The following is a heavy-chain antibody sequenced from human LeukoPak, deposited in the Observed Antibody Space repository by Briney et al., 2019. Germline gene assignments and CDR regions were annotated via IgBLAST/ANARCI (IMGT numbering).Heavy chain of an antibody. CDR1: GGSISSHY. CDR2: IYYSGST. D-gene: IGHD2-15*01. J-gene: IGHJ5*02. Sequence: SETLSLTCTVPGGSISSHYWSWIRQPPGKGLEWIGYIYYSGSTNYNPSLKSRVTISVDTSKNQFSLKLSSVTAADTAVYYCARKTSGQNWFDPWGQGTLVTVSS. V-gene: IGHV4-59*11. CDR3: ARKTSGQNWFDP.